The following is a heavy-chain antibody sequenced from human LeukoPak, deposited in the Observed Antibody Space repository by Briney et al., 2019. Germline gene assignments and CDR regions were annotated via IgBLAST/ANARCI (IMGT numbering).Heavy chain of an antibody. V-gene: IGHV3-7*01. J-gene: IGHJ4*02. Sequence: GGSLRLSCSASGFTFRSHWMSWVRQAPGKGLEWVANIKEDGSEKYYVDSVKGRFTISRDNAKNSLYLQMNSLRAEDTAVYYCVRDVDGSGLDYWGQGTLVTVSS. CDR2: IKEDGSEK. D-gene: IGHD6-19*01. CDR3: VRDVDGSGLDY. CDR1: GFTFRSHW.